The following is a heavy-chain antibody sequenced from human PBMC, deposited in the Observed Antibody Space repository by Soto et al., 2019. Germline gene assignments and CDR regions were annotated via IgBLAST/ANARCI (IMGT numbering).Heavy chain of an antibody. D-gene: IGHD3-16*01. CDR3: ARVGDWFDP. CDR1: GGSISSSSFY. Sequence: SETLSLTCTVSGGSISSSSFYWGWVRQPPGKGLEYIGSINYSGTTYYNRSLRSRATISVDTSKNQFSLKLSSVTATDTTVYYCARVGDWFDPWGQGTQVTVSS. CDR2: INYSGTT. J-gene: IGHJ5*02. V-gene: IGHV4-39*01.